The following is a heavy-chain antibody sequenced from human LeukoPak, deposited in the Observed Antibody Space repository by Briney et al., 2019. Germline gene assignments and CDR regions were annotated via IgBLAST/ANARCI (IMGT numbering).Heavy chain of an antibody. CDR1: GFTFSSYA. D-gene: IGHD3-22*01. V-gene: IGHV3-23*01. J-gene: IGHJ4*02. CDR3: AKDDSSGYGYYFDY. Sequence: GGSLRLSCAASGFTFSSYAMSWVRQAPGKGLEWVSTISTSGGSTYHADSVKGRFTISRDNSKNTLYLQMNSLRAEDTAIYYCAKDDSSGYGYYFDYWGQGTLVTVSS. CDR2: ISTSGGST.